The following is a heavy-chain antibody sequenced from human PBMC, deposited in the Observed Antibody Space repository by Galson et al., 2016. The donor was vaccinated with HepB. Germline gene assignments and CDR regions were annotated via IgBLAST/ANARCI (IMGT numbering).Heavy chain of an antibody. CDR2: INHSGTT. D-gene: IGHD3-9*01. CDR1: SDYF. Sequence: SDYFWSWIRQPPGEGLEWIGEINHSGTTSYNPSLKSRLTISVDTSKNQVSLKLSSVTAADTAIYYCARVNVKILTGYYVAYTYYGMDVWGQGTTVTVSS. CDR3: ARVNVKILTGYYVAYTYYGMDV. J-gene: IGHJ6*02. V-gene: IGHV4-34*01.